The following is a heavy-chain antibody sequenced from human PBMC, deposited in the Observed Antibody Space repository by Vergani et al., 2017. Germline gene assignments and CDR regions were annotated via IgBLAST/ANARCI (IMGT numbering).Heavy chain of an antibody. CDR1: GFTVSSNY. CDR3: ARDLGGYSYYDY. Sequence: EVQMVESGGGLVQPGGSLRLSCAASGFTVSSNYMSWVRQAPGKGLEWVSVIYSGGSTYYADSVKGRFTISRDNSKNTLYLQMNSLRAEDTAVYYGARDLGGYSYYDYWGQGTLVTVSS. V-gene: IGHV3-66*01. J-gene: IGHJ4*02. CDR2: IYSGGST. D-gene: IGHD5-18*01.